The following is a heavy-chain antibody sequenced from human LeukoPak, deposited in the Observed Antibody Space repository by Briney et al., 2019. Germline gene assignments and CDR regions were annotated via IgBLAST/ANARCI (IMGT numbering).Heavy chain of an antibody. Sequence: GRSLRLSCAASGFTFSSYGMHWVRQAPGKGLEWVAVIWYGGSNKYYADSVKGRFTISRDNSKNTLYLQMNSLRAEDTAVYYCARDKVGGSYPENAFDIWGQGTMVTVSS. V-gene: IGHV3-33*01. D-gene: IGHD1-26*01. CDR2: IWYGGSNK. CDR1: GFTFSSYG. J-gene: IGHJ3*02. CDR3: ARDKVGGSYPENAFDI.